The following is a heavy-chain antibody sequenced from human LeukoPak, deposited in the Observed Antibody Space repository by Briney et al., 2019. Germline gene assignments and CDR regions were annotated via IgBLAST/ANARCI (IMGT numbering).Heavy chain of an antibody. Sequence: GASVKVSCKASGGTFSSYAISWVRQAPGQGLEWMGRIIPILGIANYAQKFQGRVTTTADKSTSTAYMELSSLRSEDTAVYYCARGVAAAGTPFDYWGQGTLVTVSS. CDR2: IIPILGIA. CDR1: GGTFSSYA. CDR3: ARGVAAAGTPFDY. V-gene: IGHV1-69*04. J-gene: IGHJ4*02. D-gene: IGHD6-13*01.